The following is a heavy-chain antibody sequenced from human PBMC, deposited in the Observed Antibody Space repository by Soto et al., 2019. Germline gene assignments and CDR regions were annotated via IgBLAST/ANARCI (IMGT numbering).Heavy chain of an antibody. V-gene: IGHV3-21*01. CDR3: ARVIWSGYNLGAMDV. Sequence: GGSLRLSCAASGFTFSSYSMNWVRQAPGKGLEWVSSIINSGTYIYYADSVKGRFTISRDNAKNSLYLQMNSLRAEDTAVYYCARVIWSGYNLGAMDVWGQGTTVTVSS. J-gene: IGHJ6*02. CDR1: GFTFSSYS. CDR2: IINSGTYI. D-gene: IGHD3-3*01.